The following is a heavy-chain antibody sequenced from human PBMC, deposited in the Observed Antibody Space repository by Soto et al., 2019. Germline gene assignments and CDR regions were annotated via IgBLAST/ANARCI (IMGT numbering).Heavy chain of an antibody. V-gene: IGHV5-51*01. CDR2: IYPGDSDT. Sequence: PGESLKISCKGSGYSFTSYWIGWVRQMPGKGLEWMGIIYPGDSDTRYSPSFQGQVTISADKSISTAYLQWSSLKASDTAMYYCAIYWGAGNCSGGSCYVAFDYWGQGIQVTVSS. D-gene: IGHD2-15*01. CDR1: GYSFTSYW. CDR3: AIYWGAGNCSGGSCYVAFDY. J-gene: IGHJ4*02.